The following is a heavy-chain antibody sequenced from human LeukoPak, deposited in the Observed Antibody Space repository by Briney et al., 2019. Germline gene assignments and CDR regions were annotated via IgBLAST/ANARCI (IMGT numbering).Heavy chain of an antibody. CDR2: INPNSGGT. Sequence: ASVKVSSKASGYTFTGYYMHWVRQAPGQGLEWMGRINPNSGGTNYAQKFQGRVTMIRDTSISTAYMELSRLRSDDTAVYYCARDRLPFLGYCSGGSCSVAFDIWGQGTMVTVSS. J-gene: IGHJ3*02. D-gene: IGHD2-15*01. CDR3: ARDRLPFLGYCSGGSCSVAFDI. V-gene: IGHV1-2*06. CDR1: GYTFTGYY.